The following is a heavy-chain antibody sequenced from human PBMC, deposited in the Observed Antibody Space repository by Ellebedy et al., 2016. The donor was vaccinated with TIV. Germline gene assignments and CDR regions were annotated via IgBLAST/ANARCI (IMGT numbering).Heavy chain of an antibody. V-gene: IGHV3-23*01. D-gene: IGHD6-19*01. CDR3: AKAGYSSAWYLVFDY. CDR2: IIGSGGST. Sequence: GGSLRLSCAASGFTFSTYAMNWLRQAPGKGLEWVSSIIGSGGSTLYADPVKGRFTISRDNSKNMVYLQMNSLRVEDTAVYYCAKAGYSSAWYLVFDYWGQGTLVTVSS. J-gene: IGHJ4*02. CDR1: GFTFSTYA.